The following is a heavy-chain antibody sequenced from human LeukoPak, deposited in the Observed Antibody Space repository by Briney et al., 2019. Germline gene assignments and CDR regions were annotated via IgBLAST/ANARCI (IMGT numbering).Heavy chain of an antibody. CDR3: ARAFRSDSSGYYGYFDY. Sequence: SVKVSCKASGGTFSSYAISWVRQAPGQGLEWMGGIIPIFGTANYAQKFQGRVTITTDESTSTAYMELSSLRSEDTAVYYCARAFRSDSSGYYGYFDYWGQGTLVTVSS. J-gene: IGHJ4*02. D-gene: IGHD3-22*01. CDR1: GGTFSSYA. V-gene: IGHV1-69*05. CDR2: IIPIFGTA.